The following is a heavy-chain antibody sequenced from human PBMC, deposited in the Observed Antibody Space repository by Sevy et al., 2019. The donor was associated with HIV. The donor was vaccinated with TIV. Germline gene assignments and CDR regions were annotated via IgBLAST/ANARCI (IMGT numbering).Heavy chain of an antibody. D-gene: IGHD2-15*01. CDR3: ARGPGVVAVAALNWFDP. CDR2: ISYDGSDK. V-gene: IGHV3-30*04. J-gene: IGHJ5*02. Sequence: GGSLRLSCAASGLTFSSYAMHWVRQAPGKGLEWVAVISYDGSDKYFADSVKGRFTISRDNSKNTLFLQMNSLRTEDMAVYYCARGPGVVAVAALNWFDPWGQGTLVTVSS. CDR1: GLTFSSYA.